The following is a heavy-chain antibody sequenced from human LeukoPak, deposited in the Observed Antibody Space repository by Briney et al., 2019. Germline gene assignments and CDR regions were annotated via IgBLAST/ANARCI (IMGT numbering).Heavy chain of an antibody. D-gene: IGHD2-2*01. CDR2: INWNGGST. CDR1: GFTFEDYG. J-gene: IGHJ6*04. CDR3: ASLGYCSSTSCYVNYYYHMDV. Sequence: GGSLRLSCAASGFTFEDYGMSWVRQAPGKGLEWVSGINWNGGSTGYADSVKGRFTISRDNAKNSLYLQMNSLRAEDTAFYYCASLGYCSSTSCYVNYYYHMDVWGKGTTVTVSS. V-gene: IGHV3-20*04.